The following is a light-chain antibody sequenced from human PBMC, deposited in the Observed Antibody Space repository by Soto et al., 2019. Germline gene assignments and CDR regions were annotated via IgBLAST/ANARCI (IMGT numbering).Light chain of an antibody. V-gene: IGKV1-27*01. Sequence: DIQMTQSPSSLSASVGDRVTITCRASQCISNYLAWYQQKPGKVPKLLIYAASTLQSGVPSRFSGSGSGTDFTLTISSLQPEDVATYYCQKYNSAPLTFGGGTKAEIK. CDR3: QKYNSAPLT. CDR2: AAS. J-gene: IGKJ4*01. CDR1: QCISNY.